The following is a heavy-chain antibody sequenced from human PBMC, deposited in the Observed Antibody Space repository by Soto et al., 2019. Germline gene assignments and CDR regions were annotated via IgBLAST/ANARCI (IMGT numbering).Heavy chain of an antibody. J-gene: IGHJ3*02. V-gene: IGHV3-72*01. CDR2: SRNKPKKYTT. Sequence: EVQVVESGGGLVQPGGSLRLSCAGSGFTFSDHYMDWVRQAPGKGLEWVGRSRNKPKKYTTEYAASVKGRFTISRDDSENSLYLQLNSLKTEDTAVYYCARISAAASSAFDIWGQGTMVTVSS. CDR3: ARISAAASSAFDI. CDR1: GFTFSDHY. D-gene: IGHD6-13*01.